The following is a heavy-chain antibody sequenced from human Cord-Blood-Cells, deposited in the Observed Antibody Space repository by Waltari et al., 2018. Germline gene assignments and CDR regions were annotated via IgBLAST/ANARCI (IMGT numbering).Heavy chain of an antibody. CDR2: IYWDDDK. Sequence: SGPPPVQRTPTLALTCTFSGFSLSTSGVGVGWIRQPPGKALAWLALIYWDDDKRYSPSLKSRLTISIEMFQSQVVFTLSNTHSLYTATYRCGYGSSSVNDWYVRSQTRSRDSIAMRGAAELLGFLLVWRQGT. D-gene: IGHD5-12*01. J-gene: IGHJ1*01. V-gene: IGHV2-5*02. CDR1: GFSLSTSGVG. CDR3: GYGSSSVNDWYVRSQTRSRDSIAMRGAAELLGFLLV.